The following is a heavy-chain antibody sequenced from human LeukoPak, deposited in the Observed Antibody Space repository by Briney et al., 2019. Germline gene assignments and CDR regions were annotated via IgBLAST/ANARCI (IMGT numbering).Heavy chain of an antibody. D-gene: IGHD2-15*01. CDR2: ISAYNGNT. CDR1: GYTFTSYG. J-gene: IGHJ4*02. Sequence: GASVKVSCKASGYTFTSYGISWVRQAPGQGLEWMGWISAYNGNTNYAQKLQGRVTMTTDTSTSTAYMELRSLRSDDTAVYYCARDFVGYCSGGSCSFDYWGQGTLVTVSS. V-gene: IGHV1-18*01. CDR3: ARDFVGYCSGGSCSFDY.